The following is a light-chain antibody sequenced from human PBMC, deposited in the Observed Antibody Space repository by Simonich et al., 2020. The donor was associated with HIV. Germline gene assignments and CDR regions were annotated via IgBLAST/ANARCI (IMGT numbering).Light chain of an antibody. Sequence: DIQMTQSPSTLSASVGDRVTIACRASQSISSYLAWYQQKPGKAPKLLIYKASTLEGGVPSRFIGSGSGTAFTLTISSLQPDDFATYYCQQYNSNYPTFGQGTKVEIK. V-gene: IGKV1-5*03. CDR1: QSISSY. CDR3: QQYNSNYPT. J-gene: IGKJ1*01. CDR2: KAS.